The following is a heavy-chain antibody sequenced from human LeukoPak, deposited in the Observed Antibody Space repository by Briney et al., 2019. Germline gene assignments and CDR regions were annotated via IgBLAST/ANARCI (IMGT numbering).Heavy chain of an antibody. V-gene: IGHV1-69*06. CDR2: IIPIFDTA. Sequence: SVKVSCKASGGTFSSYAISWVRQAPGQGLEWMGGIIPIFDTANYAQKFQGRVTITADKSTSTAYMELSSLRSEDTAVYYCASKDYDILTGYFYADYWGQGTLVTVSS. J-gene: IGHJ4*02. D-gene: IGHD3-9*01. CDR1: GGTFSSYA. CDR3: ASKDYDILTGYFYADY.